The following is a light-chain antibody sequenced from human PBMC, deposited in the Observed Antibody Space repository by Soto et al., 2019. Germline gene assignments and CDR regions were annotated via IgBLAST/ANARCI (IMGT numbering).Light chain of an antibody. J-gene: IGLJ3*02. CDR2: EVN. CDR3: CSYTSSSIRV. CDR1: SSDVGGYNY. V-gene: IGLV2-8*01. Sequence: QSALTQPPSASGSPGQSVAISCTGTSSDVGGYNYVSWYQQHPGKAPKLMIYEVNKRPSGVPDRFSGSKSGNTASLTVSGLQAEDEADYYCCSYTSSSIRVFGGGTKLTVL.